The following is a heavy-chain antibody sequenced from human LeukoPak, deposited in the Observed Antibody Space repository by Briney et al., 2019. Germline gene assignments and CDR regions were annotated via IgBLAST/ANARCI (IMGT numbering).Heavy chain of an antibody. J-gene: IGHJ4*02. Sequence: ASVKVSCKASGYTFTSYYMHWVRQAPGQGLEWMGIINPSGGSTSYVQKFQGRVTMTRDTSTSTVYMELSSLRSEDTAVYYCARAGAAYYYDSSGLYLDYWGQGTLVTVSS. V-gene: IGHV1-46*01. CDR1: GYTFTSYY. CDR3: ARAGAAYYYDSSGLYLDY. CDR2: INPSGGST. D-gene: IGHD3-22*01.